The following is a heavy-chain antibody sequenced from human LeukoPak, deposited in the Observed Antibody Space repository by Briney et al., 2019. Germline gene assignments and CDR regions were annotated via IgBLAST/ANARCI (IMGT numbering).Heavy chain of an antibody. CDR1: GFTFSSYA. CDR2: ISSSGDST. Sequence: GGSLRLSCTPSGFTFSSYAMSWVRQAPGKGLEWVSAISSSGDSTFYADSVKGRFTISRDNSKNTLYLQMNSLRAEDTAVYYCAKDPGYCSSTSCYRNWFDPWGQGTLVTVSS. V-gene: IGHV3-23*01. CDR3: AKDPGYCSSTSCYRNWFDP. J-gene: IGHJ5*02. D-gene: IGHD2-2*01.